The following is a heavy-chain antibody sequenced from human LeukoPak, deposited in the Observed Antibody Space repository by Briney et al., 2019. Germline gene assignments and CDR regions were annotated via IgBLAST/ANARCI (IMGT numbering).Heavy chain of an antibody. J-gene: IGHJ3*02. CDR3: ARDLSSRGYTYGTPAFTFDI. CDR1: GFTFSDYS. Sequence: GGSLRLSCAASGFTFSDYSMNWVRQAPGKGLEWVSYISSSSKTVYYADSVKGRFTISRDNARNSLYLQMNNLRAEDTAVYYCARDLSSRGYTYGTPAFTFDIWGQGTMVAVSS. CDR2: ISSSSKTV. V-gene: IGHV3-48*01. D-gene: IGHD5-18*01.